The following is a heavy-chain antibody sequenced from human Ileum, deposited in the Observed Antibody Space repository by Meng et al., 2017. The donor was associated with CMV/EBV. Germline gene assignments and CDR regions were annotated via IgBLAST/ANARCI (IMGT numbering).Heavy chain of an antibody. CDR2: ERSDRNDV. J-gene: IGHJ4*02. Sequence: GESLKISCVASGFSFGSDGVQWVRHAPGKGLEWVAVERSDRNDVRYGDSAKGRFTISRDNSASAVYLQMKSLRVEDTAVYYCVKDRCPSPRIGQFDHWGQGTLVTVSS. D-gene: IGHD2-8*01. V-gene: IGHV3-30*02. CDR1: GFSFGSDG. CDR3: VKDRCPSPRIGQFDH.